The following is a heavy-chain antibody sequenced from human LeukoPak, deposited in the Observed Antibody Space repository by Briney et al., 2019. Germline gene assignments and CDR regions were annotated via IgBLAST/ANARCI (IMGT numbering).Heavy chain of an antibody. D-gene: IGHD6-13*01. CDR1: GGSISSGGYS. Sequence: SETLSLTCAVSGGSISSGGYSWSWIRQPPGKGLEWIGYIYHSGSTYYNPSLKSRVTISVDRSKNQFSLKLSSVTAADTAVYYCARGVSSSWYWGYNWFDPWGQGTLVTVSS. J-gene: IGHJ5*02. CDR3: ARGVSSSWYWGYNWFDP. CDR2: IYHSGST. V-gene: IGHV4-30-2*01.